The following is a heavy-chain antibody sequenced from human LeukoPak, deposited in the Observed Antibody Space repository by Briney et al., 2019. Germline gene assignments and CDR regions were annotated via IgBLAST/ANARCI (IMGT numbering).Heavy chain of an antibody. CDR2: ISYDGSNK. D-gene: IGHD4-17*01. J-gene: IGHJ4*02. V-gene: IGHV3-30-3*01. Sequence: GRSLRLSCAASGFTFSSYVMHWVRQDPGKGLEWVAVISYDGSNKYYADSVKGRFTISRDNSKNTLYLQMNSLRAEDTAVYHCARDSGTVTTGGGDYWGQGTLVAVSS. CDR3: ARDSGTVTTGGGDY. CDR1: GFTFSSYV.